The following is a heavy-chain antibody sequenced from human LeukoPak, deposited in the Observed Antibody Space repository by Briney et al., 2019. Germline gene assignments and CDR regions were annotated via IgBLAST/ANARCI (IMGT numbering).Heavy chain of an antibody. CDR3: TRSDCSSGRCPGFDN. Sequence: SQTLSLTCAISGGSVSSNSAAWNWIRQSPSRGLEWLGRTYYRSKWFINYAPFVKSRIIINPDTPKNQVSLQLNSVTPEDTAVYYCTRSDCSSGRCPGFDNWGQGTLVTVSS. D-gene: IGHD6-19*01. CDR1: GGSVSSNSAA. CDR2: TYYRSKWFI. J-gene: IGHJ4*02. V-gene: IGHV6-1*01.